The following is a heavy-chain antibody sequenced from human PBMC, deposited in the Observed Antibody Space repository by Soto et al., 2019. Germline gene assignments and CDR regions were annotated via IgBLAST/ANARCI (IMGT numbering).Heavy chain of an antibody. CDR2: ISAYNGNT. CDR1: GYTFTSYG. CDR3: ARDVPLSVVVAATPVDY. J-gene: IGHJ4*02. D-gene: IGHD2-15*01. Sequence: QVQLVQSGAEVKKPGASVKVSCKASGYTFTSYGISWVRQAPGQGLEWMGWISAYNGNTNYAQKFQGRVTMTTDTSTSTAYMELRSLISDDTAVYYCARDVPLSVVVAATPVDYWGQGTLVTVSS. V-gene: IGHV1-18*01.